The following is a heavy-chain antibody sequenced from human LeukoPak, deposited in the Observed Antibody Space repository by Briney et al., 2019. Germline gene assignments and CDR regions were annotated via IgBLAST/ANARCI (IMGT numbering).Heavy chain of an antibody. CDR3: AREKVGATDFWRKGTYFDY. D-gene: IGHD1-26*01. J-gene: IGHJ4*02. CDR2: ISGSGEST. CDR1: GFSFSSFA. V-gene: IGHV3-23*01. Sequence: GGSLRLSCAASGFSFSSFAMSWVRQVPGKGLEWVSAISGSGESTYYEDSVKGRFTISRDNSKNTVDVQMNSLRAEGTAVYYCAREKVGATDFWRKGTYFDYWGQGTLVTVSS.